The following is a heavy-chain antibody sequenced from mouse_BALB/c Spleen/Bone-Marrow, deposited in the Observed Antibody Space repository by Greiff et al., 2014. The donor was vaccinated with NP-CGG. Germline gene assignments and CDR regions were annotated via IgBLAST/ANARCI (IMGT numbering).Heavy chain of an antibody. CDR1: GYTFTGYW. V-gene: IGHV1-61*01. D-gene: IGHD2-10*02. CDR2: IDPSDSET. Sequence: VQRVESGAELVRPGASVKLSCKASGYTFTGYWMNWVKQRPGQGLEWIGMIDPSDSETHYNQMFKDKATLSVDESSSTAYMQLSSLTSDDSAVYYCARKYGKGGDYWGQGTTLTVSS. CDR3: ARKYGKGGDY. J-gene: IGHJ2*01.